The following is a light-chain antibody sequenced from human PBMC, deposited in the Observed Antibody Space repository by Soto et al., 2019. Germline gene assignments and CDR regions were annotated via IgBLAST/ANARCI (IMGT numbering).Light chain of an antibody. V-gene: IGKV1-33*01. CDR3: QQYGDLPYT. CDR1: QDISKF. J-gene: IGKJ2*01. CDR2: DAS. Sequence: DIQMTQSPSSLSASVGDRVTISCQASQDISKFLNWYQQKPGKAPRLLIYDASSLKTGVPSRFSGSGSGTDFTFTISSLQPEDVATYYCQQYGDLPYTFGQGTKLEI.